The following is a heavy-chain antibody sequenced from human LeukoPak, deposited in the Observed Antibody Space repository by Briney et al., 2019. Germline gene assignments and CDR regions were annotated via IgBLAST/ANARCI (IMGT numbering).Heavy chain of an antibody. J-gene: IGHJ6*02. Sequence: GGSLRLSCAASGFTFSSYGMHWVRQAPGKGLEWVAVIWYDGSNKYYADSVKGRFTISRDNSKNTLYLQMNSLRAEDTAVYYCARVRSSSWYNGMDVWGQGTTVTVSS. CDR3: ARVRSSSWYNGMDV. CDR1: GFTFSSYG. D-gene: IGHD6-13*01. V-gene: IGHV3-33*01. CDR2: IWYDGSNK.